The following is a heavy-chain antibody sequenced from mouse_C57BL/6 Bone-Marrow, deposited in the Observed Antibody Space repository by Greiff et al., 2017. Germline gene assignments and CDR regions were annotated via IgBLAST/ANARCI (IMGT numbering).Heavy chain of an antibody. CDR1: GYTFTSYW. D-gene: IGHD4-1*01. V-gene: IGHV1-64*01. J-gene: IGHJ3*01. Sequence: VPLQQPGAELVKPGASVKLSCKASGYTFTSYWMHWVKQRPGQGLEWIGMIHPNSGSTNYNEKFKSKATLTVDKSSSTAYMQLSSLTSDVSAVYYCARSDWALFAYWGQGTLVTVSA. CDR3: ARSDWALFAY. CDR2: IHPNSGST.